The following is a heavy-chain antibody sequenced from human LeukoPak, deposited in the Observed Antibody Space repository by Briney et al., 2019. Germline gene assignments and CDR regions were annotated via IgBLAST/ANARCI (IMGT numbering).Heavy chain of an antibody. CDR2: IKQDGSEK. CDR1: GFTFSGYW. J-gene: IGHJ4*02. Sequence: PGGSLRLSCAASGFTFSGYWMGWVRQAPGKGLEWVATIKQDGSEKTYVDSVEGRFTSSRDNAKSSLFLQMDSLRAEDTAVYYCARFGMDAAIDYWGQGTLVTASS. V-gene: IGHV3-7*01. D-gene: IGHD2-15*01. CDR3: ARFGMDAAIDY.